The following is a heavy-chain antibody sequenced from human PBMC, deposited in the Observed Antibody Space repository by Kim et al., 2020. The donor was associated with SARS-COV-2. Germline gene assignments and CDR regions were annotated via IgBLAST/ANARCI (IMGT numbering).Heavy chain of an antibody. CDR1: GGSFSGYY. D-gene: IGHD3-3*01. Sequence: SETLSLTCAVYGGSFSGYYWSWIRQPPGKGLEWIGEINHSGSTNYNPSLKSRVTISVDTSKNQFSLKLSSVTAADTAVYYCARGRSITMFGVVILRPNW. CDR2: INHSGST. J-gene: IGHJ5*01. CDR3: ARGRSITMFGVVILRPNW. V-gene: IGHV4-34*01.